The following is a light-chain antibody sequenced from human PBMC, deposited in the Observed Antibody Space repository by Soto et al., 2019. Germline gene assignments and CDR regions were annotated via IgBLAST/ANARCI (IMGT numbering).Light chain of an antibody. J-gene: IGKJ4*01. CDR2: AAS. V-gene: IGKV3-20*01. CDR1: QSVTSNY. CDR3: HQYGDLPLT. Sequence: EIVLTQSPGTLSLSPGERATLSCRASQSVTSNYLAWYQQKPGQAPRLLIYAASSRATGIPDRFSGSESGTDFTLTIIRLEPEDFAVYYCHQYGDLPLTFGGGTKVEIK.